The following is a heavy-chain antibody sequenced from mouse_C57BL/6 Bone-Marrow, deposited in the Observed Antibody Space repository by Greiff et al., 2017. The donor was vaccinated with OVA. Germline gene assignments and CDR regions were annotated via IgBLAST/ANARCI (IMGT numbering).Heavy chain of an antibody. D-gene: IGHD4-1*01. CDR2: INPSSGYT. CDR1: GYTFTSYW. J-gene: IGHJ2*01. V-gene: IGHV1-7*01. Sequence: VQLQQSGAELAKPGASVKLSCKASGYTFTSYWMHWVKQRPGQGLEWIGYINPSSGYTNYNQKFKGKSTLTVDKSSSTAYMQLSSLTSEDSAVYYCARDWGPPLYYFDYWGQGTTLTVSS. CDR3: ARDWGPPLYYFDY.